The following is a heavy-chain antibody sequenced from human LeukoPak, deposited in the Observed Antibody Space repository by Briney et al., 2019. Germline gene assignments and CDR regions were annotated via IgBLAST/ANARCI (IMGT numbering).Heavy chain of an antibody. CDR1: GGSFSGYY. CDR2: INHSGST. CDR3: ARGPRYSSGWYGY. D-gene: IGHD6-19*01. V-gene: IGHV4-34*01. Sequence: SETLSLTCAVYGGSFSGYYWSWIRQPPGKGLEWIGEINHSGSTNYNPSLKSRVTKSVDTSKNQFSLKLSSVTAADTAVYYCARGPRYSSGWYGYWGQGTLVTVSS. J-gene: IGHJ4*02.